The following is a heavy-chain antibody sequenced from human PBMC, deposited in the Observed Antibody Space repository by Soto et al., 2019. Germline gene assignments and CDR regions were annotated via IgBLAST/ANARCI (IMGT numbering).Heavy chain of an antibody. J-gene: IGHJ4*02. CDR2: ITDSGGST. CDR3: AKAATVVTLYYFDY. Sequence: GGSLRLSCAASDFSLSPYWMHWVRQVPGRGLEWVSAITDSGGSTYYADSVKGRFTISRDNSKNTVYLQMNSLRAEDTAVYYCAKAATVVTLYYFDYWGQGTLVTVSS. V-gene: IGHV3-23*01. CDR1: DFSLSPYW. D-gene: IGHD4-17*01.